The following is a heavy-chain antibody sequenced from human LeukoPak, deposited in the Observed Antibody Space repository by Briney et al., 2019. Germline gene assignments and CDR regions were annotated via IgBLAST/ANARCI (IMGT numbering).Heavy chain of an antibody. CDR3: AAGLYYYDSSGYYYVYFQH. V-gene: IGHV4-39*01. J-gene: IGHJ1*01. CDR1: GGSISSSSYY. CDR2: IYYSGST. D-gene: IGHD3-22*01. Sequence: SETLSLTCTVSGGSISSSSYYWGWIRQPPGKGLEWIGSIYYSGSTYYNPSLKSRVTISVDTSKNQFSLKLSSVTAADTAVYYCAAGLYYYDSSGYYYVYFQHWGQGTLVTVSS.